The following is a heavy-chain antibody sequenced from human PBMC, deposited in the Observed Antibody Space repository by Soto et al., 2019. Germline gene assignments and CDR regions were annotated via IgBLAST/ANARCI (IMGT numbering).Heavy chain of an antibody. CDR2: ILSSSRHV. CDR1: GFTFSSHT. Sequence: EVQLVESGGGLVKPGESLRLSCAASGFTFSSHTMNWVRQAPGKGLEWVSSILSSSRHVFYADSAKGRFTISRDNAKSSLYLQMNSLTAEDTAVYYCVKEIEGFDFWGQGTLVTVSS. CDR3: VKEIEGFDF. V-gene: IGHV3-21*02. J-gene: IGHJ4*02.